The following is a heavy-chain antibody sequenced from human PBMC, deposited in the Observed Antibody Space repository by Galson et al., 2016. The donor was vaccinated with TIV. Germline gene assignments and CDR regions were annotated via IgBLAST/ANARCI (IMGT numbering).Heavy chain of an antibody. D-gene: IGHD2-2*02. V-gene: IGHV3-23*01. J-gene: IGHJ4*02. CDR3: AKSQVDIVVAPAATPGYYFDY. CDR1: GFTFNTNT. CDR2: SSGSGDTT. Sequence: LRLSCAASGFTFNTNTMSWIRQAPGKGLEWVSTSSGSGDTTYYADSVKGRFTISRDNSKGTLYLQMSSLRVDDTAIYYCAKSQVDIVVAPAATPGYYFDYWGQGTLVTVSS.